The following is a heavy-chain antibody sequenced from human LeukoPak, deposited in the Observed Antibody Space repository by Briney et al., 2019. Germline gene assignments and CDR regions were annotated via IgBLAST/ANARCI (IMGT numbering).Heavy chain of an antibody. Sequence: GGSLRLSCATSGFSFSSYAMSWVRQAPGKGLEWVSGIGASGGSTYYADSVKGRFTISRDNSKNTLYLQMNSLRTEDTAVYYCAKAEGYDILTGLDYWGQGTLVTVSS. CDR3: AKAEGYDILTGLDY. D-gene: IGHD3-9*01. V-gene: IGHV3-23*01. J-gene: IGHJ4*02. CDR1: GFSFSSYA. CDR2: IGASGGST.